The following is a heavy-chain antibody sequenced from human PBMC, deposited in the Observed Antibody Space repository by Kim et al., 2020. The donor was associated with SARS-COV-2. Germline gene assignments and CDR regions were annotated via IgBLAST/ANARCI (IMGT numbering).Heavy chain of an antibody. D-gene: IGHD4-4*01. J-gene: IGHJ4*02. Sequence: GGSLRLSCAGSGFTFSGYGMHWVRQAPGKGLEWVAVISYDGSGNYYADSVEGRFTISRDNSKNTLYLQMNSLRAEDTAVYYCARQVTPCPVTPGNPSGGVDYWGQGTLVTVSS. CDR3: ARQVTPCPVTPGNPSGGVDY. CDR1: GFTFSGYG. CDR2: ISYDGSGN. V-gene: IGHV3-30*03.